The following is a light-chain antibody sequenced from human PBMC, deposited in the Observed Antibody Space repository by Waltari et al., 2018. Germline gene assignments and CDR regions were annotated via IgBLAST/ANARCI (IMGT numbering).Light chain of an antibody. CDR1: SSNIVSNT. Sequence: QSVLTQPPSTSGTTGQTVSISCSGTSSNIVSNTVNWYQQIPGTAPKLLIYNTNQRPSGVPDRFSGSKSGTSASLTISGLQSEDEADYYCAAWDNNLNGSFGGGTKVTVL. J-gene: IGLJ2*01. CDR2: NTN. CDR3: AAWDNNLNGS. V-gene: IGLV1-44*01.